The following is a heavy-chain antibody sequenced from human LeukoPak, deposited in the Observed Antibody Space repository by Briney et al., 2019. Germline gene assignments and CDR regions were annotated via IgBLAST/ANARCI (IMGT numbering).Heavy chain of an antibody. D-gene: IGHD3-9*01. CDR1: GGSISSGGYY. CDR3: ARGRYDILTGYDDAFDI. J-gene: IGHJ3*02. CDR2: IYYSGST. Sequence: PSQTLSLACTVSGGSISSGGYYWSWIRQHPGKGLEWIGYIYYSGSTYYNPSLKSRVTISLDTSKNQFSLKLSSVTAADTAVYYCARGRYDILTGYDDAFDIWGQGTMVTVSS. V-gene: IGHV4-31*03.